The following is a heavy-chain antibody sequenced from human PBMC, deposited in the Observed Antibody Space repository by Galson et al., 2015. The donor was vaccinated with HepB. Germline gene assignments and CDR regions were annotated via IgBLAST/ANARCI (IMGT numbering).Heavy chain of an antibody. J-gene: IGHJ4*02. CDR2: INHSGST. V-gene: IGHV4-34*01. D-gene: IGHD6-19*01. CDR1: GGSFSGYY. CDR3: ARGQSRSIAVAGPDY. Sequence: SETLSLTCAVYGGSFSGYYWSWIRQPPGKGLEWIGEINHSGSTNYNPSLKSRVTISVDTSKNQFSLKLSSVTAADTAVYYCARGQSRSIAVAGPDYWGQGTLVTVSS.